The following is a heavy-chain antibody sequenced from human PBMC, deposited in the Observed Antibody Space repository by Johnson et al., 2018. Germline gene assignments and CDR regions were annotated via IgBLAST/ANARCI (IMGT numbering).Heavy chain of an antibody. D-gene: IGHD2-2*01. J-gene: IGHJ6*03. V-gene: IGHV3-30*03. CDR3: ARDNYGCSSTSCYGAPRHYMDV. CDR1: GFTFSSYG. CDR2: ISYDGSNK. Sequence: QVQLVQSGGGVVQPGRSLRLSCAASGFTFSSYGMHWVRQAPGKGLEWVAVISYDGSNKYYADSVKGRFTISRDNSKNTLYLQMNSLRAEDTAVYYCARDNYGCSSTSCYGAPRHYMDVWGKGTTVTVSS.